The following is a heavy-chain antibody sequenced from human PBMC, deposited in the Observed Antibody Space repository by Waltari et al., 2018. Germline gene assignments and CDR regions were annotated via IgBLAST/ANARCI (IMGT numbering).Heavy chain of an antibody. J-gene: IGHJ2*01. D-gene: IGHD3-10*01. CDR3: ARADYYGSGRSGWYFDL. CDR2: ISYDGSNK. Sequence: QVQLVESGGGVVQPGRSLRLSCADSGFTFSSYAMHWVRQAPGKGLEWVAVISYDGSNKYYADSVKGRFTISRDNSKNTLYLQMNSLRAEDTAVYYCARADYYGSGRSGWYFDLWGRGTLVTVSS. V-gene: IGHV3-30-3*01. CDR1: GFTFSSYA.